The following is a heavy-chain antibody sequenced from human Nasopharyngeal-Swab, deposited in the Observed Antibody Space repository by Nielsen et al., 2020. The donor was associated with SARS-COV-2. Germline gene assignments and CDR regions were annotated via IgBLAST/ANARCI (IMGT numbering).Heavy chain of an antibody. CDR3: ARDGLDYDFWSAYFMDV. V-gene: IGHV3-21*01. Sequence: GGSLRLSCAASGFTFNNYNFNWVRQAPGKGLEWVSSISSSSSYIYYADSVKGRFTISRDNAKNSLYLQMSSPRAEDTAVYYCARDGLDYDFWSAYFMDVWGQGTTVTVSS. D-gene: IGHD3-3*01. CDR1: GFTFNNYN. CDR2: ISSSSSYI. J-gene: IGHJ6*02.